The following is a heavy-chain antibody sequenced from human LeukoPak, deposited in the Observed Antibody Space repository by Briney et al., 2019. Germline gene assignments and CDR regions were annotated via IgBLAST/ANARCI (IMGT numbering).Heavy chain of an antibody. CDR1: GFTFSDYA. CDR3: AKGGDGYNYYFDY. D-gene: IGHD5-24*01. V-gene: IGHV3-23*01. CDR2: ISGGGGSI. J-gene: IGHJ4*02. Sequence: GGSLRLSCTASGFTFSDYAMSWVRQAPGKGLEWVSGISGGGGSIRYADSVKGRFIISRDNSKNTLYLQMNSLRAEDTAVYYCAKGGDGYNYYFDYWGQETLVTVSS.